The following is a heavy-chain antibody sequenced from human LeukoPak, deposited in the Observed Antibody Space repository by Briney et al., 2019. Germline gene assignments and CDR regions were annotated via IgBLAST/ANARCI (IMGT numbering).Heavy chain of an antibody. D-gene: IGHD3-10*01. Sequence: SETLSLTCTVPGGSISSYYWSWIRQPAGKGLEWIRRIYTSGSTNYNPSLKSRVPMSVDTSKNQFSLKLSSVTAADTAVYYCARALLWFGESQVGWFNPWGQGTLVTVSS. CDR2: IYTSGST. CDR1: GGSISSYY. V-gene: IGHV4-4*07. J-gene: IGHJ5*02. CDR3: ARALLWFGESQVGWFNP.